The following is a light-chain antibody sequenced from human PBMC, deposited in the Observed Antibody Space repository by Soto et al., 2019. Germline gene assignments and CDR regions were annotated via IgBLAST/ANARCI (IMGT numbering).Light chain of an antibody. V-gene: IGKV3D-20*02. CDR1: QSVPSTY. CDR2: GAF. J-gene: IGKJ5*01. Sequence: EIVLTHSPGTLSLSPVERATLSCSASQSVPSTYLAWYQQKPGQAPSLLIYGAFTRATGIPARFSGTGSGTEFTLTINSLEPEDFAVYYCQHRRIWPVSFGQGTRLEIK. CDR3: QHRRIWPVS.